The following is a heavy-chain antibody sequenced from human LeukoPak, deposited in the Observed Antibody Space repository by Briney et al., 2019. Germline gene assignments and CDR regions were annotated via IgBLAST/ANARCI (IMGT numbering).Heavy chain of an antibody. Sequence: PSETLSLTCTVSGGSISSSSYYWGWIRQPPGKGLEWIGSIYYSGSTYYNPSLKSRVTISVDTSKNQFSLKLSSVTAADTAVYYCARHSTVAGTTDWGQGTLVTVSS. CDR1: GGSISSSSYY. CDR3: ARHSTVAGTTD. D-gene: IGHD6-19*01. V-gene: IGHV4-39*01. CDR2: IYYSGST. J-gene: IGHJ4*02.